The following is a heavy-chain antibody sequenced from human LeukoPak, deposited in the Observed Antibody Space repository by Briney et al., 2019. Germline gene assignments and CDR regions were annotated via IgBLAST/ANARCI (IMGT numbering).Heavy chain of an antibody. V-gene: IGHV3-15*01. CDR1: GFTFKNYG. CDR2: IKSKTDGGTT. Sequence: GGSLRLSCAASGFTFKNYGMSWVRQAPGKGLEWVGRIKSKTDGGTTDYAAPVKGRFTISRDDSKNTLYLQMNSLKTESTAVYYSSRGMATIDYWGKGNLVTVSS. CDR3: SRGMATIDY. J-gene: IGHJ4*02. D-gene: IGHD5-24*01.